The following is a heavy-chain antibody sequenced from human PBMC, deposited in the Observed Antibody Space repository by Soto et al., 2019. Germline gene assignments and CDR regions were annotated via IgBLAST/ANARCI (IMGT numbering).Heavy chain of an antibody. J-gene: IGHJ4*02. CDR3: ATMGTPATGLYFFDS. CDR1: GGPISSGNYY. CDR2: ISYSGST. Sequence: VQLQESGPGLVKPSQTLSLTCTVSGGPISSGNYYWSWIRQPPGKGLGWIGFISYSGSTYYNTSHKSRVAISVDTSKSQFSLNLSFVTAADTAVYYCATMGTPATGLYFFDSWGQGSLVTVSS. D-gene: IGHD2-15*01. V-gene: IGHV4-30-4*01.